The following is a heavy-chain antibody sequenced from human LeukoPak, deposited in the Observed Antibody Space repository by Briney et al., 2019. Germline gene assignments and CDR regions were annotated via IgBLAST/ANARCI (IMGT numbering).Heavy chain of an antibody. D-gene: IGHD3-3*01. V-gene: IGHV1-18*01. CDR1: GYTFTSYG. CDR3: ARDNESGSTYYDFWSGYFHDAFDI. Sequence: ASVKVSCKASGYTFTSYGISWVRQAPGQGLEWMGWISAYNGNTNYAQKLQGRVTMTTDTSTSTAYMELRSLRSDDTAVYYCARDNESGSTYYDFWSGYFHDAFDIWGQGTMVTVSS. CDR2: ISAYNGNT. J-gene: IGHJ3*02.